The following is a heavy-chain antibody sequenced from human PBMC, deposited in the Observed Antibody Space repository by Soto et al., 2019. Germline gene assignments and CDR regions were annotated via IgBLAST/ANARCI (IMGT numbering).Heavy chain of an antibody. CDR2: IKSKTDGGTT. CDR3: TAGGDYYDSSGYYYRYNWFDP. CDR1: GFTFSNAW. Sequence: GGSLRLSCAASGFTFSNAWMNWVRQAPGKGLEWVGRIKSKTDGGTTDYAAPVKGRFTISRDDSKNTLYLQMNSLKTEDTAVYYCTAGGDYYDSSGYYYRYNWFDPWGQGTLVTVSS. V-gene: IGHV3-15*07. D-gene: IGHD3-22*01. J-gene: IGHJ5*02.